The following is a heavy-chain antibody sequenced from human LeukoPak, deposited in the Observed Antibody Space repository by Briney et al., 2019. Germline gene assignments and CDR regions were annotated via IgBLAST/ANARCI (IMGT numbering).Heavy chain of an antibody. J-gene: IGHJ6*02. D-gene: IGHD6-6*01. CDR2: ISSSGSTI. V-gene: IGHV3-11*01. CDR3: AREEVDSNSYYYGMGV. Sequence: GGSLRLSCAASGFTFSDYYMSWSRQAPGKGLEWVSYISSSGSTIHYADSVKGRFTISRDNAKNSLYLQMNSLRAEDTAVYYCAREEVDSNSYYYGMGVWGQGTTVTVSS. CDR1: GFTFSDYY.